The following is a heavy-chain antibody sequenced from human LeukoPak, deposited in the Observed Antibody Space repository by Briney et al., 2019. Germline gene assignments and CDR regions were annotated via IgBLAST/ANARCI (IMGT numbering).Heavy chain of an antibody. CDR3: AHARGYSYGNFDY. CDR1: GFTFSSYA. J-gene: IGHJ4*02. CDR2: ISGSGGST. Sequence: AGGSLRLSCAASGFTFSSYAMSWVRQAPGKGLEWVSAISGSGGSTYYADSVKGRFTISRDNSKNTLYLQMNSLGAEDTAVYYCAHARGYSYGNFDYWGQGTLVTVSS. D-gene: IGHD5-18*01. V-gene: IGHV3-23*01.